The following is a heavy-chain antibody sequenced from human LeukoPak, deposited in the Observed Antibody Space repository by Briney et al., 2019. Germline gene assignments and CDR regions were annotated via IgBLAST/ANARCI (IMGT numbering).Heavy chain of an antibody. CDR1: GGSISSYY. D-gene: IGHD3-16*02. Sequence: SETLSLTCTVSGGSISSYYWSWIRQPPGKGLEWIGYIYYSGSTYYNPSLKSRVTISVDTSKNQFSLKLSSVTAADTAVYYCARTRLGGVILNFDYWGQGTLVTVSS. J-gene: IGHJ4*02. V-gene: IGHV4-59*01. CDR3: ARTRLGGVILNFDY. CDR2: IYYSGST.